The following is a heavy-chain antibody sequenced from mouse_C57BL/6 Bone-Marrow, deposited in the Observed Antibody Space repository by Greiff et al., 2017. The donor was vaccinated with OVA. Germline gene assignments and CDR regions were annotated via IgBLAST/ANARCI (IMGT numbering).Heavy chain of an antibody. V-gene: IGHV1-82*01. CDR1: GYAFSSSW. J-gene: IGHJ1*03. CDR3: ATLYYGSSYWYFDV. CDR2: IYPGDGDT. Sequence: QVQLQQSGPELVKPGASVKISCKASGYAFSSSWMNWVKQRPGKGLEWIGRIYPGDGDTNYNGKFKGKATLTADKSSSTAYMQLSSLTSEDSAVYFCATLYYGSSYWYFDVWGTGTTVTVSS. D-gene: IGHD1-1*01.